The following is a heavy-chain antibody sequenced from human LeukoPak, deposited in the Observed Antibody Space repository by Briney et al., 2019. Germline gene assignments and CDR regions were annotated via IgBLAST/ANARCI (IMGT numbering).Heavy chain of an antibody. V-gene: IGHV1-46*03. Sequence: ASVKVSCKASGYTFTSYYMHWVRQAPGQGLEWMGIINPIGGRTSYAQKFKGRVTITRDASTSTVYMELSSLRSEDTAVYYCARDLEYYYDSSGYYSDDYWGQGTLVTVSS. CDR1: GYTFTSYY. CDR3: ARDLEYYYDSSGYYSDDY. D-gene: IGHD3-22*01. CDR2: INPIGGRT. J-gene: IGHJ4*02.